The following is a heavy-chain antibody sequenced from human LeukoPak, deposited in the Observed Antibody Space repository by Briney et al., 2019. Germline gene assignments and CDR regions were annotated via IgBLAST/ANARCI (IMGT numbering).Heavy chain of an antibody. CDR1: GFTFSSYW. CDR3: ARDAWEGITGTTRWYYYYYMDV. CDR2: IKQDGSEK. J-gene: IGHJ6*03. Sequence: PGGSLRLSCAASGFTFSSYWMSWVRQAPGKGLEWVANIKQDGSEKYYVDSVKGRFTISRDNAKNSLYLQMNSLRAEDTAVYYCARDAWEGITGTTRWYYYYYMDVWGKGTTVTVSS. D-gene: IGHD1-20*01. V-gene: IGHV3-7*01.